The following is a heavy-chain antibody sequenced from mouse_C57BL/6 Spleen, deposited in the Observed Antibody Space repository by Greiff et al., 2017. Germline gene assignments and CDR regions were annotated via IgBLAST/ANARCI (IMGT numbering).Heavy chain of an antibody. CDR3: TRLYSNYLYAMDY. CDR1: GFTFSNYW. V-gene: IGHV6-6*01. D-gene: IGHD2-5*01. Sequence: DVMLVESGGGLVQPGGSMKLSCVASGFTFSNYWMNWVRQSPEKGLEWVAEIRNKANNHATYYAESVKGRFTISRDDSKSSVYLQMNSLRAEDTGIYYCTRLYSNYLYAMDYWGQGTSVTVSS. CDR2: IRNKANNHAT. J-gene: IGHJ4*01.